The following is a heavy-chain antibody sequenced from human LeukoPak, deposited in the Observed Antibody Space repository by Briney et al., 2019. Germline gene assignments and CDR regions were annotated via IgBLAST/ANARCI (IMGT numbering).Heavy chain of an antibody. CDR1: GYTFTSYD. CDR3: ARAQTTSLIYDSSGDDAFDI. J-gene: IGHJ3*02. Sequence: ASVKVSCKASGYTFTSYDINWVRQATGQGLEWMGWMNPNSGNTGYAQKFQGRVTMTRNTSISTAYMELSSLRSEDTAVYYCARAQTTSLIYDSSGDDAFDIWGQGTMVTVSS. D-gene: IGHD3-22*01. V-gene: IGHV1-8*01. CDR2: MNPNSGNT.